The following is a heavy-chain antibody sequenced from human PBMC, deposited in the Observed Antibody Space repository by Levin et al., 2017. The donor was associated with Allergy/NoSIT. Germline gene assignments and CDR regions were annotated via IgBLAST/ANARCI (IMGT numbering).Heavy chain of an antibody. CDR3: ARAQRGHCSGGSCPGTFDY. D-gene: IGHD2-15*01. Sequence: PGESLKISCAASGFTFSSYWMSWVRQAPGKGLEWVANIKQDGSEKYYVDSVKGRFTISRDNAKNSLYLQMNSLRAEDTAVYYCARAQRGHCSGGSCPGTFDYWGQGTLVTVSS. V-gene: IGHV3-7*01. J-gene: IGHJ4*02. CDR2: IKQDGSEK. CDR1: GFTFSSYW.